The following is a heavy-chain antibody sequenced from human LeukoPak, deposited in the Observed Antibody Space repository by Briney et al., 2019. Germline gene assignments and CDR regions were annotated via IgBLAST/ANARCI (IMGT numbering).Heavy chain of an antibody. CDR3: AKERDYYDSSAPGFDY. CDR1: GFTFDDYA. D-gene: IGHD3-22*01. CDR2: ISWNSDSI. V-gene: IGHV3-9*01. Sequence: GRSLRLSCAASGFTFDDYAMHWVRQAPGKGLEWVSGISWNSDSIGYADSVKGRFTISRDNAKNSLYLQMNSLRAVDTALYYCAKERDYYDSSAPGFDYWGQGTLVTVSS. J-gene: IGHJ4*02.